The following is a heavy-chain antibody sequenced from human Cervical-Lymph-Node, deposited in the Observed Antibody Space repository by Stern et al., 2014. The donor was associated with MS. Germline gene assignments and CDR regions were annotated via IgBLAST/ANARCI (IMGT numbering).Heavy chain of an antibody. D-gene: IGHD2-21*02. J-gene: IGHJ4*02. CDR3: ARFGCGGDCFQRPPWIDY. V-gene: IGHV4-59*01. CDR1: GGSISSYY. Sequence: QVQLQESGPGLVKPSETLSLTCTVSGGSISSYYWSWIRQPPGKGLEWIGDIYYSGSTNYNPSLKSRVTISVDTSKNQFSLKLSSVTAADTAVYYCARFGCGGDCFQRPPWIDYWGQGTLVTVSS. CDR2: IYYSGST.